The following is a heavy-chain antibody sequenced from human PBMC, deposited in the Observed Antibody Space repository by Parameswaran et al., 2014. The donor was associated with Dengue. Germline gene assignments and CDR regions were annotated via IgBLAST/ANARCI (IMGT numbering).Heavy chain of an antibody. CDR2: IYYSGST. V-gene: IGHV4-39*01. CDR3: ARLDIVVVVAATRGAFDI. J-gene: IGHJ3*02. D-gene: IGHD2-15*01. Sequence: WIRQPPGKGLEWIGSIYYSGSTYYNPSLKSRVTISVDTSKNQFSLKLSSVTAADTAVYYCARLDIVVVVAATRGAFDIWGQGTMVTVSS.